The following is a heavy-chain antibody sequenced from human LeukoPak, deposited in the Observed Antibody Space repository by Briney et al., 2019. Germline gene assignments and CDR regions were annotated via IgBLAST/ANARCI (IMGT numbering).Heavy chain of an antibody. CDR2: ISSSSSST. D-gene: IGHD2-15*01. J-gene: IGHJ4*02. CDR1: GFTFSAYS. CDR3: ARLHCSGGSCRDY. V-gene: IGHV3-48*02. Sequence: GSLRLSCAGSGFTFSAYSMNWVRQAPGKGLEWVSDISSSSSSTNYADSVKGRFTISRDNAKKSLYLQMNSLRDEDTAVYYCARLHCSGGSCRDYWGQGTLVTVSS.